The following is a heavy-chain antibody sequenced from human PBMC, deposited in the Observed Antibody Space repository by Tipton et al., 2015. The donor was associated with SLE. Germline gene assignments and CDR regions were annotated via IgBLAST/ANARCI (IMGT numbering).Heavy chain of an antibody. D-gene: IGHD2-15*01. CDR1: GFTFSSYG. J-gene: IGHJ4*02. Sequence: LRLSCAASGFTFSSYGMHWIRQPPGKGLEWIGEINHSGSTNYNPSLKSRVTISVDTSKNQFSLKLSSVTAADTAVYYCARVYGCSGGSCYPRGSGYFDYWGQGTLVTVSS. CDR2: INHSGST. V-gene: IGHV4-34*01. CDR3: ARVYGCSGGSCYPRGSGYFDY.